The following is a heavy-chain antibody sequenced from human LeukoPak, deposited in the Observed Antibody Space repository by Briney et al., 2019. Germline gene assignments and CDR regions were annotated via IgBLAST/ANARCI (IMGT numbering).Heavy chain of an antibody. CDR3: AREDPGWYPSYFDY. CDR2: ISSSSSYI. J-gene: IGHJ4*02. Sequence: GGSLRLSCAASGFTFSSYSMNWVREAPGKGLGWVSSISSSSSYIYYADSVKGRFTISRDNAKNSLYLQMNSLRAEDTAVYYCAREDPGWYPSYFDYWGQGTLVTVSS. CDR1: GFTFSSYS. V-gene: IGHV3-21*01. D-gene: IGHD6-19*01.